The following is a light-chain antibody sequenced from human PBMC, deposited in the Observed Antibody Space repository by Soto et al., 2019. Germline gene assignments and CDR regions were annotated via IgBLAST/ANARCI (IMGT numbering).Light chain of an antibody. CDR2: KAS. Sequence: DIQMTQSPSTLSASVGDRVTITCRASQTINIWLAWYQQKPGKAPKLLIYKASSLESGVPSRFSGSGSGTEVTLTSSSLQPDDFATYYCQQYSDYPRTFGQGTKVEIK. J-gene: IGKJ1*01. CDR3: QQYSDYPRT. CDR1: QTINIW. V-gene: IGKV1-5*03.